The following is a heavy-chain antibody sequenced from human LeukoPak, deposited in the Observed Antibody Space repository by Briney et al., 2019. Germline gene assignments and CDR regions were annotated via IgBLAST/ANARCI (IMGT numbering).Heavy chain of an antibody. CDR3: ARGRGYCSSTSCYTVLDY. CDR2: IYTSGST. D-gene: IGHD2-2*02. CDR1: GGSISSYY. Sequence: SETLSLTCTVSGGSISSYYWSWIRQPAGKGLEWIGRIYTSGSTNYNPSLKSRVTMSVDTSKNQFSLKLSSVTAADTAVYYCARGRGYCSSTSCYTVLDYWGQGTLVTVSS. V-gene: IGHV4-4*07. J-gene: IGHJ4*02.